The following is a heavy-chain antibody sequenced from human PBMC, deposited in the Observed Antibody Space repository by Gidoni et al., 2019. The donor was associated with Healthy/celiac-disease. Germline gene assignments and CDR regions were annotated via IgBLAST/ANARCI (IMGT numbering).Heavy chain of an antibody. V-gene: IGHV3-30-3*01. Sequence: QVQLVESGGGVVQPGRSLRLSCAASGFTFSSYAMPWVRQAPGKGLEWVAVISYDGSNKYYADSVKGRFTISRDNSKNTLYLQMNSLRAEDTAVYYCAREAIAVADYYYYYYGMDVWGQGTTVTVSS. CDR1: GFTFSSYA. J-gene: IGHJ6*02. D-gene: IGHD6-19*01. CDR2: ISYDGSNK. CDR3: AREAIAVADYYYYYYGMDV.